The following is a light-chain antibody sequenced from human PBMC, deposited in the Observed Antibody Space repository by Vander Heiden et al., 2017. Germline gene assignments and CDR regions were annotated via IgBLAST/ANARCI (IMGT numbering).Light chain of an antibody. CDR1: QIVSSN. V-gene: IGKV3-15*01. CDR2: GAS. Sequence: DIVMTQSPSTLSVSPGERATLSCRASQIVSSNLAWYQQKPGQAPRLLIDGASTRATGIPARFSGSGSGTEFTLTISSLQSEDFAVYYCQQYNNWPPGVFGQGTKLEIK. CDR3: QQYNNWPPGV. J-gene: IGKJ2*01.